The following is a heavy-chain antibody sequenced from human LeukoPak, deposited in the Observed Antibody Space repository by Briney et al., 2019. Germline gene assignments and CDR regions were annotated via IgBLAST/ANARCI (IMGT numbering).Heavy chain of an antibody. CDR3: AKRPSIFRAFDI. J-gene: IGHJ3*02. Sequence: GGSLRLSCAASGFTLSSYAMSWVRQAPGKGLEWVSAISGSGGSTYYADSVKGRFTISRDNSKNTLYLQMSSLRAEDTAVYYCAKRPSIFRAFDIWGQGTMVTVSS. CDR1: GFTLSSYA. V-gene: IGHV3-23*01. D-gene: IGHD3-9*01. CDR2: ISGSGGST.